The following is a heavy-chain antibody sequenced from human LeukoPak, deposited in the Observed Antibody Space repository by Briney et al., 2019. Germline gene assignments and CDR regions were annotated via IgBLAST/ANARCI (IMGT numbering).Heavy chain of an antibody. CDR1: GGSISSYY. J-gene: IGHJ4*02. CDR2: IYASGST. Sequence: SETLSLTCTVSGGSISSYYWSWIRQPPGKGLEWIGRIYASGSTNYKPSLKSRLTMSLDTSKNQFSLKLTSVTAADTAVYYCATIGEGSFDYWGQGTLVTVSS. CDR3: ATIGEGSFDY. V-gene: IGHV4-4*07. D-gene: IGHD3-10*01.